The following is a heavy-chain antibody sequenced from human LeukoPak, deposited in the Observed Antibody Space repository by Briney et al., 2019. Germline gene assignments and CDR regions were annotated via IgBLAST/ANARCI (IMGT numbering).Heavy chain of an antibody. J-gene: IGHJ4*02. V-gene: IGHV4-61*01. Sequence: PSETLSLTCTVSGGSVSSSTYFRSWIRQPPGKGLEWIGYIYYSGRTSSDPSVKSRVTMSVDTSKNQFSLRLSSVTAADTAVYYCARDARLAAAGTFDYWGQGTLVTVSS. CDR1: GGSVSSSTYF. CDR2: IYYSGRT. D-gene: IGHD6-13*01. CDR3: ARDARLAAAGTFDY.